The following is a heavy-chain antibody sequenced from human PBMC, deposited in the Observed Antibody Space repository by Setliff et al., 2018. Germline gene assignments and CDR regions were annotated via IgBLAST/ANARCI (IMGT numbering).Heavy chain of an antibody. J-gene: IGHJ4*02. CDR3: ACPDILTGLYDY. CDR2: IKQDGSEK. CDR1: GFAFSSYS. D-gene: IGHD3-9*01. V-gene: IGHV3-7*01. Sequence: GGSLRLSCAASGFAFSSYSMNWVRQAPGKGLEWVANIKQDGSEKYYVDSVKGRFTISRDNAKNSLYLQMNSLRAEDTAVYYCACPDILTGLYDYWGQGTLVTVSS.